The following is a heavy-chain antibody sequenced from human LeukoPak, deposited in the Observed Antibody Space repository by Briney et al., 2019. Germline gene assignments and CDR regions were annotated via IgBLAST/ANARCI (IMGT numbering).Heavy chain of an antibody. J-gene: IGHJ3*02. CDR1: GFTFSSYW. D-gene: IGHD2-2*01. CDR3: ARFAGHAAMASDAFDI. V-gene: IGHV3-7*01. CDR2: IKQDGSEK. Sequence: PGGSLRLSCAASGFTFSSYWMSWVRQAPGKGLEWVANIKQDGSEKYYVDSVKGRFTISRDNAKNSLYLQMNSLRAEDTAVYYCARFAGHAAMASDAFDIWGQGTMVTVSP.